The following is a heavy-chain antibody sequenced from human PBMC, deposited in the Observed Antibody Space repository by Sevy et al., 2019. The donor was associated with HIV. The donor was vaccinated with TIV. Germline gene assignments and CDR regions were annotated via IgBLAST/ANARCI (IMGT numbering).Heavy chain of an antibody. CDR1: GFTFNIFE. V-gene: IGHV3-48*03. D-gene: IGHD1-26*01. CDR2: INSIGDTI. J-gene: IGHJ4*02. Sequence: GGSLRLPCAASGFTFNIFEMNWVRQAPGKGLEWVSYINSIGDTIYYAHSVKGRFTISRDNAENSVYLQMNSLRVEDTAIYYCARDQMGSTIGLDYWGQGTLVTVSS. CDR3: ARDQMGSTIGLDY.